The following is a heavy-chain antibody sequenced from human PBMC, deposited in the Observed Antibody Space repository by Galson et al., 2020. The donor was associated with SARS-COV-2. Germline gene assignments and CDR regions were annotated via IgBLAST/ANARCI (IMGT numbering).Heavy chain of an antibody. CDR2: ISYDGSNK. CDR1: GFTFSSYA. V-gene: IGHV3-30-3*01. D-gene: IGHD1-26*01. Sequence: GESLKISCAASGFTFSSYAMHWVRQAPGKGLEWVAVISYDGSNKYYADSVKGRFTISRDNSKNTLYLQMNSLRAEDTAVYYCARGYSGSYYGAPDYWGQGTLVTVSS. CDR3: ARGYSGSYYGAPDY. J-gene: IGHJ4*02.